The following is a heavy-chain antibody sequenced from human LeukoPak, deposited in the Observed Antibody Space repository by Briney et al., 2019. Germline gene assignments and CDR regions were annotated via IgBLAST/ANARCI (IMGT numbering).Heavy chain of an antibody. CDR2: ISGSGGST. Sequence: GGSLRLSCAASGFTLSIYAMSWVRQSPGKGVEWVSAISGSGGSTAYTDSVKGRFTISRDDSKNTLYLQMNSLIGEDTAVYYCVREFGGSWGQGALVTVSS. CDR1: GFTLSIYA. V-gene: IGHV3-23*01. J-gene: IGHJ4*02. D-gene: IGHD2-15*01. CDR3: VREFGGS.